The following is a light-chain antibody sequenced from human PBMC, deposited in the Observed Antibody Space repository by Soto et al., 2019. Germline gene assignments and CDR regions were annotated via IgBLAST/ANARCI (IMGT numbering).Light chain of an antibody. V-gene: IGLV6-57*03. CDR1: SGSIATNY. CDR3: QSDDGSSLVV. Sequence: NFMLTQPHSVSESPGKTVTISCTRSSGSIATNYVQWYQQRPGSAPTTVMYEDNQRPSGVPDRFSGSIDSSSNSASLTISGLKTEDEADYYCQSDDGSSLVVFGGGTKLTVL. J-gene: IGLJ2*01. CDR2: EDN.